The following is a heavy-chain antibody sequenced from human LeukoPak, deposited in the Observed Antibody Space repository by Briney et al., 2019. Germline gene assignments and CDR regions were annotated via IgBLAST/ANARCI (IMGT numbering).Heavy chain of an antibody. CDR3: AKGYLRVLLRNAFDI. D-gene: IGHD3-10*01. V-gene: IGHV3-30*18. CDR1: GFTFNTYG. CDR2: ISYDGSNQ. J-gene: IGHJ3*02. Sequence: GGSLRLSCAASGFTFNTYGMHWVRQAPGKGLEWVSVISYDGSNQYYADSVKGRFTISRDNSKDTLYLQMNSLRAEDTAVYHCAKGYLRVLLRNAFDIWGQGTMVTVSS.